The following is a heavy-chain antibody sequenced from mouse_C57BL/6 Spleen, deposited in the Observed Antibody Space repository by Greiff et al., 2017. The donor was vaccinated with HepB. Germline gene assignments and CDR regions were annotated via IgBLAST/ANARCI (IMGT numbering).Heavy chain of an antibody. CDR1: GYTFTDYY. CDR3: ARSHCYGSPWFAY. D-gene: IGHD1-1*01. Sequence: VQLQQSGAELVRPGASVKLSCKASGYTFTDYYINWVKQRPGQGLEWIARIYPGSGNTYYNEKFKGKATLTAEKSSSTAYMQLSSLTSEDSAVYFGARSHCYGSPWFAYWGQGTLVTVSA. CDR2: IYPGSGNT. V-gene: IGHV1-76*01. J-gene: IGHJ3*01.